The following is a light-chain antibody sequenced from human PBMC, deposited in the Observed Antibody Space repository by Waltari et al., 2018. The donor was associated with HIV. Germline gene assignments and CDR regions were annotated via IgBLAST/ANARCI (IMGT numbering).Light chain of an antibody. CDR1: TSNIGNGF. V-gene: IGLV1-51*01. Sequence: QSLLTQPPSVSAAPGQKVTISCSGTTSNIGNGFVSWYQQLPGTAPKPLIYDNDKRPSGIPDRFSGPQSGTSATLDITGLQTGDEAEYYCGTWDTSLYSYVFATGSKVTVL. CDR3: GTWDTSLYSYV. CDR2: DND. J-gene: IGLJ1*01.